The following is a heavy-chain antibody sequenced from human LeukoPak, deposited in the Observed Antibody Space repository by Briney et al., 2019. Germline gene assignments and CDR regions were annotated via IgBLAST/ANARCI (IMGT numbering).Heavy chain of an antibody. CDR3: ARTSGMTTAYYYYMDV. V-gene: IGHV4-59*01. CDR1: GGSISSYY. D-gene: IGHD4-11*01. CDR2: IYYSGST. Sequence: SETLSLTCTVSGGSISSYYWSWIRQPRGKGLEWIGYIYYSGSTNYNPSLKSRVTISVDTSKNQFSLKLSSVTAADTAVYYCARTSGMTTAYYYYMDVWGKGTTVTVSS. J-gene: IGHJ6*03.